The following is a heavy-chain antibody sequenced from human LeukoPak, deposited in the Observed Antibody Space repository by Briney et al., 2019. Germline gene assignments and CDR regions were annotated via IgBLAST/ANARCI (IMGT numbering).Heavy chain of an antibody. CDR3: TTAPPQIVD. V-gene: IGHV3-15*01. CDR2: IKSKTDGGTT. J-gene: IGHJ4*02. CDR1: GFTVSSNY. Sequence: GGSLRLSCAASGFTVSSNYMSWVRQAPGKGLEWVGRIKSKTDGGTTDYAAPVKGRFTISRDDSKNTLYLQMNSLKTEDTAVYYCTTAPPQIVDWGQGTLVTVSS. D-gene: IGHD2-15*01.